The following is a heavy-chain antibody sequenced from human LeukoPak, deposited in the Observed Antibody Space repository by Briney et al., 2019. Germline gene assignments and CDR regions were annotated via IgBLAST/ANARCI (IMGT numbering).Heavy chain of an antibody. Sequence: GEFLKISCKGSGYSFTSYWIGWVRQMPGKGLGWMGIIFPRDSNTVYGPSFQGQVTISVDTSISTAYLQWSSLKASDTAIYYCARHGLFGCNDVGCYRSFFYYGMDVWGQGTAVTVSS. CDR2: IFPRDSNT. J-gene: IGHJ6*02. CDR1: GYSFTSYW. V-gene: IGHV5-51*01. CDR3: ARHGLFGCNDVGCYRSFFYYGMDV. D-gene: IGHD2-15*01.